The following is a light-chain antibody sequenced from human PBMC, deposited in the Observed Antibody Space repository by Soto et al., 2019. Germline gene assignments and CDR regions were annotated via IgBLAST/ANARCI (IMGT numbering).Light chain of an antibody. CDR3: NSYTSNTSVV. J-gene: IGLJ2*01. V-gene: IGLV2-18*02. Sequence: QSALTQPPSVSGSPGQSVTISCTGTSSDVGSYNRVSWYQQPPGTAPKLMIYEVSNRPSGVPDRFSGSKSGKTAFLTISGLQAEDEADYYCNSYTSNTSVVFGGGTKLTVL. CDR1: SSDVGSYNR. CDR2: EVS.